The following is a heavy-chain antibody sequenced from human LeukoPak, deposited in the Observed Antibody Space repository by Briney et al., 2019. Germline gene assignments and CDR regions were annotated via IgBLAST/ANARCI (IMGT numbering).Heavy chain of an antibody. CDR3: ARLKMVVPAAIRWFDP. J-gene: IGHJ5*02. D-gene: IGHD2-2*01. Sequence: SETLSLTCTVSGGSISSYYWSWIRQPPGKGLEWIGYIYYSGSTNYNPSLKSRVTMSVDTSKNQFSLKLGSVTAADTAVYYCARLKMVVPAAIRWFDPWGQGTLVTVSS. CDR2: IYYSGST. V-gene: IGHV4-59*08. CDR1: GGSISSYY.